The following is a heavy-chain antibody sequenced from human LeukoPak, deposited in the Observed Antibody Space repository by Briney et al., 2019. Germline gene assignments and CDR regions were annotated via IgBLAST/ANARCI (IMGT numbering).Heavy chain of an antibody. Sequence: KPSETLSLTCTVSGGSISSSSYYWGWIRQPPGKGLEWIGSIYYSGSTYYNPSLKSRVTISVDTSKNQFSLKLSSVTAADTAVYYCARVTGGTMIVAHFDYWGQGTLVTVSS. CDR3: ARVTGGTMIVAHFDY. D-gene: IGHD3-22*01. J-gene: IGHJ4*02. CDR1: GGSISSSSYY. CDR2: IYYSGST. V-gene: IGHV4-39*01.